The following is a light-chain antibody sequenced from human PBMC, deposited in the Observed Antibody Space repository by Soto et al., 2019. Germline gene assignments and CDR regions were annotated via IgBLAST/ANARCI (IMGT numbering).Light chain of an antibody. CDR1: QSVSSN. J-gene: IGKJ1*01. CDR3: QQYGSSRAWT. Sequence: EIVMTQSPATLSVSPGERATLSCRASQSVSSNLAWYQQKPGQAPRLLIYGASNRATGIPDRFSGSGSGTDFTLTISRLEPEDFAVYYCQQYGSSRAWTFGQGTKVDIK. V-gene: IGKV3-20*01. CDR2: GAS.